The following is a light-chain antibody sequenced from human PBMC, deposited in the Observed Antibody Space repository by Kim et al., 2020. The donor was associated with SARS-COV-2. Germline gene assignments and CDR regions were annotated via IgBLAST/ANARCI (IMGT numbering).Light chain of an antibody. V-gene: IGKV1-39*01. Sequence: ASVGDRVIITCRASQSISNYLNWYQQKPGKAPKPLIYGASSLQSGVPSRFSGSESGTDFTLTISSLQPEDFATYYCQQSYSIPITFGQGTRLEIK. CDR2: GAS. CDR1: QSISNY. J-gene: IGKJ5*01. CDR3: QQSYSIPIT.